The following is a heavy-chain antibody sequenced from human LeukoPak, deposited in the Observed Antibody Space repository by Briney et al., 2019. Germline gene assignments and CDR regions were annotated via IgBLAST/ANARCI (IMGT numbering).Heavy chain of an antibody. D-gene: IGHD6-13*01. V-gene: IGHV3-7*01. J-gene: IGHJ4*02. CDR1: GFTFSTYW. CDR2: IKQDGSEK. CDR3: ARASSSWYYFDY. Sequence: GSLRLSCAASGFTFSTYWMSWVRQAPGKGLEWVAKIKQDGSEKYYVDSVKGRFTISRDNAKNSLSLQMNSLRAEDTAVYYCARASSSWYYFDYWGQGALVTVSS.